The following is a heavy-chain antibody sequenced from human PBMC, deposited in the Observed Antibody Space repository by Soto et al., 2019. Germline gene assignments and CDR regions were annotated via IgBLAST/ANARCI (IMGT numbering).Heavy chain of an antibody. J-gene: IGHJ4*02. Sequence: QLQLQESGPGLVKPSEILSLTCTVSGGSISSSSYYWGWIRQPPGKGQEWIGSIYYSGSTYYNPSLKSRVTISVDTSKNQFSLKLSSVTAADTAVYYCARRGGAAAGTAFDYWGQGTLVTVSS. CDR3: ARRGGAAAGTAFDY. CDR1: GGSISSSSYY. D-gene: IGHD6-13*01. CDR2: IYYSGST. V-gene: IGHV4-39*01.